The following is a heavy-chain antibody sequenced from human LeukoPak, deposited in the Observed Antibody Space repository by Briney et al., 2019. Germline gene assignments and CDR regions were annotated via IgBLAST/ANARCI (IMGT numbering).Heavy chain of an antibody. J-gene: IGHJ4*02. V-gene: IGHV3-23*01. CDR1: GFTYSSYP. Sequence: PGGSLRLSSAASGFTYSSYPLRWLRQAPGKGREWVSAVCVFCGNTYYADSVKGPFTISRDNSKNTLYLQMNSLRADDTPVYYCVRGSSCGRVPVAENFDYWGQGTLVTVSS. CDR2: VCVFCGNT. CDR3: VRGSSCGRVPVAENFDY. D-gene: IGHD6-6*01.